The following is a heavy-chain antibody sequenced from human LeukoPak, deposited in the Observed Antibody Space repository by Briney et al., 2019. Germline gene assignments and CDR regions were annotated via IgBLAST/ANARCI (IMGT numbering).Heavy chain of an antibody. Sequence: GPALLKPAPTLTLTCNFSGCSLRTRGMGVNWIRQPPGKALERLSRIDWDGDKYYSTSLKTKLTISKDNSKTQVVLTMTNMDPVDTATYYCARILLYGSRLWFAYWGQGTLVTVSS. J-gene: IGHJ4*02. CDR3: ARILLYGSRLWFAY. CDR2: IDWDGDK. CDR1: GCSLRTRGMG. V-gene: IGHV2-70*11. D-gene: IGHD3-10*01.